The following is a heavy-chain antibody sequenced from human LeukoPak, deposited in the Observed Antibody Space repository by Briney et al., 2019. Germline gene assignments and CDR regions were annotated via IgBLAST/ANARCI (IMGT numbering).Heavy chain of an antibody. CDR3: AIRKYCSSTSCYFDAFDI. CDR2: MNPNSGNT. Sequence: GASVKVSCKASGYTFTSYDINWVRQATGQGLEWMGWMNPNSGNTGYAQKFQGRVTMTRNTSISTAYMELSSLRSEDTAVYYCAIRKYCSSTSCYFDAFDIWGQGTMVTVSS. J-gene: IGHJ3*02. V-gene: IGHV1-8*01. D-gene: IGHD2-2*01. CDR1: GYTFTSYD.